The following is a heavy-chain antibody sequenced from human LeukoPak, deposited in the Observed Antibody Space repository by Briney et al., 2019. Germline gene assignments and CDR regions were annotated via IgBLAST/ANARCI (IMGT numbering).Heavy chain of an antibody. J-gene: IGHJ4*02. D-gene: IGHD3-22*01. Sequence: ASVKVSCKASGYNFTTFYMHWVRQAPGQGLQWMGMIDPSDGDTTYAQNFQGRITMTRDMSTTTVYMEMSSLTYEDTAVYYCARVTASYDSSGLDWGQGTLVTVSS. CDR2: IDPSDGDT. V-gene: IGHV1-46*01. CDR3: ARVTASYDSSGLD. CDR1: GYNFTTFY.